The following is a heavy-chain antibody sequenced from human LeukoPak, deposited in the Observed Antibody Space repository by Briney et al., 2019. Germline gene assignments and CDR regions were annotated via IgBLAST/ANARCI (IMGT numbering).Heavy chain of an antibody. CDR3: AREESIGSYQFLHDN. CDR1: GYTFINYG. CDR2: ISPYNGNT. D-gene: IGHD1-26*01. J-gene: IGHJ4*02. V-gene: IGHV1-18*01. Sequence: ASVKVSCKASGYTFINYGISWVRQAPGQGLEWMGWISPYNGNTKYLQKFQGRVTMITDTSTSTAYMEVRSLRSDDTAVYYCAREESIGSYQFLHDNWGQGTLVTVSS.